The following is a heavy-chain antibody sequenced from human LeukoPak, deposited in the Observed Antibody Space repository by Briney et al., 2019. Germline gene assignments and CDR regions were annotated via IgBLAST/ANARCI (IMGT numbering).Heavy chain of an antibody. CDR2: ISPNSGGT. CDR1: GYTFTGYY. V-gene: IGHV1-2*02. Sequence: ASVKVSCKASGYTFTGYYLHWVRQAPGQGLEWMGWISPNSGGTNYAQKFQGRVTMTRDTSISTAYMELSRLRSDDTAVYYCARVGIAARNLFYYYYGMDVWGQGTTVTVSS. D-gene: IGHD6-6*01. J-gene: IGHJ6*02. CDR3: ARVGIAARNLFYYYYGMDV.